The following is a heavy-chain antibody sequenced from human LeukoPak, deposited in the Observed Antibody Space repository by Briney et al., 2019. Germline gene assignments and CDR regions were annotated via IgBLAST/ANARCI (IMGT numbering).Heavy chain of an antibody. J-gene: IGHJ4*02. CDR1: GFTFDDYA. CDR2: ISWNSGSI. V-gene: IGHV3-9*01. CDR3: AKDIGYYDSSDYPLDY. Sequence: GGSLRLSCAASGFTFDDYAMHWVRQAPGKGLEWVSGISWNSGSIGYADSVKGRFTISRDNAKNSLYLQMNSLRAEDTALYYCAKDIGYYDSSDYPLDYRGQGTLVTVSS. D-gene: IGHD3-22*01.